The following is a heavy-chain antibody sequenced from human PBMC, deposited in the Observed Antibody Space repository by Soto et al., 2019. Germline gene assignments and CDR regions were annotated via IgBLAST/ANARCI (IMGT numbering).Heavy chain of an antibody. CDR1: GFTFSSYG. Sequence: GGSLRLSCAASGFTFSSYGMHWVRQAPGKGLEWVAVIWYDGSNKYYADSVKGRFTISRDNSKKTLYLQMNSLRAEDTAVYYCARAVGSGSFGLYGMDVWGQGTTVTVSS. V-gene: IGHV3-33*01. CDR3: ARAVGSGSFGLYGMDV. J-gene: IGHJ6*02. CDR2: IWYDGSNK. D-gene: IGHD3-3*01.